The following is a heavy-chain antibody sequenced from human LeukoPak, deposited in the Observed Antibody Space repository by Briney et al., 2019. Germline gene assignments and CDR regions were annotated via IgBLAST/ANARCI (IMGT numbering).Heavy chain of an antibody. J-gene: IGHJ4*02. CDR2: IYYSGST. D-gene: IGHD3-22*01. V-gene: IGHV4-59*01. Sequence: PSETLSLTCTVSGGSISTYYWSWIRQPPGKGLEWIGYIYYSGSTNYNPSLKSRVTISVDTSKNQFSLKLSSVTAADTAVYYCAKYYYDSSGYPRFGYWGQGTLVTVSS. CDR1: GGSISTYY. CDR3: AKYYYDSSGYPRFGY.